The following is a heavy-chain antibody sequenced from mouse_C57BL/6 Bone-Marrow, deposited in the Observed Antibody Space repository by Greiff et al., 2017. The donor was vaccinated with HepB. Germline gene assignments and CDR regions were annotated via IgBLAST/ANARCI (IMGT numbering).Heavy chain of an antibody. Sequence: QRAESGGDLVKPGGFLKLSCAASGFTFSSYGMSWVRQTPDKRLEWVATISSGGSYTYYPDSVKGRFTISRDNAKNTLYLQMSSLKSEDTAMYYCARHGANCFMDYWGQGTSVTVSS. V-gene: IGHV5-6*01. CDR3: ARHGANCFMDY. J-gene: IGHJ4*01. D-gene: IGHD4-1*01. CDR2: ISSGGSYT. CDR1: GFTFSSYG.